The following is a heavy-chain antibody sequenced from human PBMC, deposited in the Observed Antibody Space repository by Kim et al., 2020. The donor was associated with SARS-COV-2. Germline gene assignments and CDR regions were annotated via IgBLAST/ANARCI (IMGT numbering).Heavy chain of an antibody. CDR3: AKGEAYSSRDDAFDI. Sequence: DAVKGRFTISRDNSKNTLYLQMNSLRAEDTAVYYCAKGEAYSSRDDAFDIWGQGTMVTVSS. J-gene: IGHJ3*02. D-gene: IGHD6-13*01. V-gene: IGHV3-23*01.